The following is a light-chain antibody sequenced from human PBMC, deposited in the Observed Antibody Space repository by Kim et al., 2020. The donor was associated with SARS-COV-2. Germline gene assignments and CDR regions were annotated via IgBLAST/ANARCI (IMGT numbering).Light chain of an antibody. CDR2: AAS. CDR3: QQYNSYPIT. V-gene: IGKV1-16*02. J-gene: IGKJ5*01. CDR1: QGINNY. Sequence: DIQMTQSPPSLSASVGDRVTITCRASQGINNYLVWFQQKPGKAPKSVIYAASSLQSGVPSKFSGSGSGTEFTLTISSLQPEDSATYYCQQYNSYPITFGQGTRLEIK.